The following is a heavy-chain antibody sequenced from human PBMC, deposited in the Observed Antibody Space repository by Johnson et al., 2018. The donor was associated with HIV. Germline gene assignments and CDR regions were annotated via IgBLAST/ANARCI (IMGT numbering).Heavy chain of an antibody. CDR3: SRDFGLDGVSAVDS. V-gene: IGHV3-30*03. CDR1: GFTVSSTY. CDR2: ISYDGSNK. J-gene: IGHJ3*02. Sequence: QVQLVESGGDLIQPGGSLRLSCAASGFTVSSTYMSWVRQAPGKGLEWVAVISYDGSNKYYDDSVNGRFTISRDNSKNTLYLQINSLRAEDTAVYYGSRDFGLDGVSAVDSGGQGTVVTVSP. D-gene: IGHD3-10*01.